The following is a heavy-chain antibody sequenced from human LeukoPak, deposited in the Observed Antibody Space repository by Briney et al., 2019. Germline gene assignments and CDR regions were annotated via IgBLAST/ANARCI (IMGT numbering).Heavy chain of an antibody. CDR1: GGSISSGDYY. J-gene: IGHJ3*02. Sequence: SETLSLTCTVSGGSISSGDYYWSWIRQHPGKGLEWIGYIYYSGSTYYNPSLKSRVTISVDTSKNQFSLKLSSVTAADTAVYYCARDRPGEDAFDIWGQGTMVTVSS. V-gene: IGHV4-31*03. CDR3: ARDRPGEDAFDI. CDR2: IYYSGST.